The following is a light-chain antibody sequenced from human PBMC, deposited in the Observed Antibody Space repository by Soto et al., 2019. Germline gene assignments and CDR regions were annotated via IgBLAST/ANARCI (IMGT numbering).Light chain of an antibody. CDR2: KAS. CDR3: QQYNFYPWT. Sequence: DIEMTQSPSTLSASVGDRVTITCRGSQSTSTRLAWYQQKPGKAPKLLIYKASSLESGVPSRFSGSGSGTEFTLTISSLQPDDFATYFCQQYNFYPWTFGQGTKVEIK. J-gene: IGKJ1*01. V-gene: IGKV1-5*03. CDR1: QSTSTR.